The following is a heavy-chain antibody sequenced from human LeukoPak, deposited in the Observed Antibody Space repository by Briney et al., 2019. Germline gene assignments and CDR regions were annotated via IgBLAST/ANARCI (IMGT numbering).Heavy chain of an antibody. V-gene: IGHV3-23*01. CDR3: ARDLGRTFGYFDH. D-gene: IGHD3-16*01. CDR1: EFTFSSYA. CDR2: ISASGGST. Sequence: GGSLRLSCAASEFTFSSYAMQWVRQAPGKGLEWVSGISASGGSTWYADSVKGRFTISRDNSENTLYLQMNSLRTEDTAVYYCARDLGRTFGYFDHWGQGTLVTVSS. J-gene: IGHJ4*02.